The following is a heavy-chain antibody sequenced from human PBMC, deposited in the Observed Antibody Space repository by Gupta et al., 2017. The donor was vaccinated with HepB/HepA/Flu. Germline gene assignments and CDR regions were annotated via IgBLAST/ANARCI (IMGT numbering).Heavy chain of an antibody. Sequence: QVQLQESGPGLVKPSETLSLTCSVSGGSITSSSYYFDWIRQPPGKGLEWIGTIDYSGNTYYSPSLKSRVTISVDTAKNQVSLMMRSMSAADTAVFYCTRSSHPRHQVDSWGQGTRVTVSS. CDR2: IDYSGNT. D-gene: IGHD2-2*01. CDR3: TRSSHPRHQVDS. V-gene: IGHV4-39*01. CDR1: GGSITSSSYY. J-gene: IGHJ4*02.